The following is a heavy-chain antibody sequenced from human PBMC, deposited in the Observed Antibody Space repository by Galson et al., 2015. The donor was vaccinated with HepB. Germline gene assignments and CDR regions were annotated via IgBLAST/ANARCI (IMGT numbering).Heavy chain of an antibody. CDR1: GFTFSSYS. J-gene: IGHJ4*02. V-gene: IGHV3-48*04. CDR2: ISSGSSTI. Sequence: SLRLSCAAPGFTFSSYSMNWVRQAPGKGLEWVSYISSGSSTIYYADSVKGRFTISRDNSKNSLYLQMNSLRAEDTAVYYCASMVRGVDYWGQGTLVTVSS. CDR3: ASMVRGVDY. D-gene: IGHD3-10*01.